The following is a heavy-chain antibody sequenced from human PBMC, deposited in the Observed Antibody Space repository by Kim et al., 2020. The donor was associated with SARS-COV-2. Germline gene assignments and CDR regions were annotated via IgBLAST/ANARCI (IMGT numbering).Heavy chain of an antibody. CDR2: ITESGSYE. CDR3: AKDDSPAQPGYYFDS. Sequence: GGSLRLSCAGSGFTFRHYGMNWVRQAPGKGLEWVSGITESGSYEYYPDFVKGRFIISRDNSKNTLYLQMNSLSAEDTAIYYCAKDDSPAQPGYYFDSWG. D-gene: IGHD1-1*01. CDR1: GFTFRHYG. J-gene: IGHJ4*01. V-gene: IGHV3-23*01.